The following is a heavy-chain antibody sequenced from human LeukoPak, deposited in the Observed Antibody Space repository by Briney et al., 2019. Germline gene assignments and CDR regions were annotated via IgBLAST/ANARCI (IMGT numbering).Heavy chain of an antibody. Sequence: PGGSLRLSCAASGFTFNSYWMSWVRQAPGKGLEWVANIKQDGSEKYYVDSVKGRFTISRDNAKNSLYLQMNSLRAEDTAVYYCARDTAMIALDYWGQGTLVTVSS. CDR2: IKQDGSEK. D-gene: IGHD5-18*01. CDR1: GFTFNSYW. V-gene: IGHV3-7*01. CDR3: ARDTAMIALDY. J-gene: IGHJ4*02.